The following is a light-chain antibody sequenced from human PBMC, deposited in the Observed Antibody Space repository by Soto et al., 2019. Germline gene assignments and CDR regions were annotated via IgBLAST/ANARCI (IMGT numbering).Light chain of an antibody. Sequence: QSALTQPRSVSGSPGQSVTISCTGTSSDVGGFNSVSWYQQHPGKAPKLMIYDVNKRPSGVPDRFSGSKSGSTASLTISGLQAEDEADYYCCSYAGSYSYGFANGTKVTVL. CDR2: DVN. CDR1: SSDVGGFNS. CDR3: CSYAGSYSYG. J-gene: IGLJ1*01. V-gene: IGLV2-11*01.